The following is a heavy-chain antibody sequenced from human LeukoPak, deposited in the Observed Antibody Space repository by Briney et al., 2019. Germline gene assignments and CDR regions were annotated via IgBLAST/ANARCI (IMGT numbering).Heavy chain of an antibody. CDR1: GFTFSDYY. CDR2: ISSSSSTI. CDR3: ARDPYLDCSSTSCYFDY. V-gene: IGHV3-11*04. Sequence: PGGSLRLSCAASGFTFSDYYMSWLRQAPGKGREWVSYISSSSSTIYSADPVKGRFTVSRDNAKNSMYLQMNSLRDEDTAVYYCARDPYLDCSSTSCYFDYWGQGTLVTVSS. J-gene: IGHJ4*02. D-gene: IGHD2-2*01.